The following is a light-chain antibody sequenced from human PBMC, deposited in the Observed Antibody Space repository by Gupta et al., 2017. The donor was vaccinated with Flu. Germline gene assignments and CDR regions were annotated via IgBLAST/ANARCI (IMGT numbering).Light chain of an antibody. CDR2: GAS. V-gene: IGKV3-15*01. CDR3: QQGNNWPIA. Sequence: VLPTSPATLSVSPGERATLSCRASQSVSSNLAWYQQRPGQAPRLLIYGASTRATGIPARFSGSGSGTEFTLTISSLESEDFAVYYCQQGNNWPIAFGQGTNVDIK. CDR1: QSVSSN. J-gene: IGKJ1*01.